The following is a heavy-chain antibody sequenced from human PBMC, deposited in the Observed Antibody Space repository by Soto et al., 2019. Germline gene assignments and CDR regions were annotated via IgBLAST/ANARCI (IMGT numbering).Heavy chain of an antibody. CDR2: VSYDAGYK. J-gene: IGHJ4*02. V-gene: IGHV3-30*18. Sequence: QVQLVESGGGMVQPGRSLRLSCTVSGFTFSTYDMHWVRQAPGKGLEWVAVVSYDAGYKNYADSVKGRFTISRDNSKNTLYLQMNALRPEDTAVYYCAKVSISISSAVTFDSWGQGTLVTVSS. CDR3: AKVSISISSAVTFDS. D-gene: IGHD2-15*01. CDR1: GFTFSTYD.